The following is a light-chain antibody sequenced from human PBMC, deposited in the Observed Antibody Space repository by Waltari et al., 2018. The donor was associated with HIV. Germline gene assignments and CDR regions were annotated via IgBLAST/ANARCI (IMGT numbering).Light chain of an antibody. CDR3: QQYSTHYG. J-gene: IGKJ2*01. CDR1: QNIDTW. V-gene: IGKV1-5*03. CDR2: RTS. Sequence: DVRMTQSTSYLSASVGATVVITCRASQNIDTWLDWYHQRPGRAPKLLIYRTSVLENGVSSRFSGSGSGTEFTLTIRSLQPDDVGTYFCQQYSTHYGFGQGTRVE.